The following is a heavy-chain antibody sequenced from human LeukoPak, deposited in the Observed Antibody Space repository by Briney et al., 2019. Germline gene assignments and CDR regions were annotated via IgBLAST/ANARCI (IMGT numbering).Heavy chain of an antibody. CDR3: TTEIFEYSSSPGAFDI. V-gene: IGHV3-15*01. D-gene: IGHD6-6*01. CDR2: IKSKTDGGTT. CDR1: GFTFSNAW. J-gene: IGHJ3*02. Sequence: GGSLRLSCAASGFTFSNAWMSWVRQAPGKGLEWVGRIKSKTDGGTTDYAAPAKGRFTISRDDSKNTLYLQMNSLKTEDTAVYYCTTEIFEYSSSPGAFDIWGQGTMVTVSS.